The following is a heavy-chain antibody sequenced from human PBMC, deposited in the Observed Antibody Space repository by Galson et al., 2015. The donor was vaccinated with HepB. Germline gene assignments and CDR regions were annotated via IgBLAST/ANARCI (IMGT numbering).Heavy chain of an antibody. CDR1: GFTFDDYA. Sequence: SLRLSCAASGFTFDDYAMHWVRQAPGKGLEWVSEISSTGSSTYYADSVKGRFTISRDNSKNTVYLRLNSLRAEDTAVYYCAKDSLPVPETTRYSWFDPWGQGTLVTVSS. CDR2: ISSTGSST. CDR3: AKDSLPVPETTRYSWFDP. J-gene: IGHJ5*02. D-gene: IGHD6-19*01. V-gene: IGHV3-23*01.